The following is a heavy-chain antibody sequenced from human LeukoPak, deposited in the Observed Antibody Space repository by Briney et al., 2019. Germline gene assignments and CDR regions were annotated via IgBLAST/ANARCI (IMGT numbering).Heavy chain of an antibody. CDR1: GGSFSGYY. CDR2: INYSGST. CDR3: ARIGRWLQFRYYYYGMDV. J-gene: IGHJ6*02. Sequence: SETLSLTCAVYGGSFSGYYWSWIRQPPGKGLEWIGEINYSGSTNYNPSLKSRVTISVDTSKNQFSLKLSSVTAADTAVYYCARIGRWLQFRYYYYGMDVWGQGTTVTVSS. V-gene: IGHV4-34*01. D-gene: IGHD5-24*01.